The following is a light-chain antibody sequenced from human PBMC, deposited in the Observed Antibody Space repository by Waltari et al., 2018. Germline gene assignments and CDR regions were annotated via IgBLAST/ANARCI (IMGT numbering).Light chain of an antibody. J-gene: IGLJ1*01. Sequence: SYELTQPPSVSVSPGQTATIPCPGDALQKQVVYWYQQKAGQAPILLIYKDTERPSGIPERFSGSTSGTTVTLTINGVQAEDEADYYCHSADSSNTPYVFGAGTKVTVL. CDR3: HSADSSNTPYV. CDR2: KDT. CDR1: ALQKQV. V-gene: IGLV3-25*03.